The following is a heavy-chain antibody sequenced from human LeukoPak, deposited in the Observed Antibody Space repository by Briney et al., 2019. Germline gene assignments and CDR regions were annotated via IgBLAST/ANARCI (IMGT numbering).Heavy chain of an antibody. V-gene: IGHV3-23*01. CDR3: AKVMKGSERLTMVRGVIIKTAGLYYMDV. J-gene: IGHJ6*03. Sequence: GGSLRLSCAASGFTLSSYAMSWVRQAPGQGLEWVSSISASGGSTNYADSVKGRFTISRDNCKNTVYLQMNSLRAEDTAVYYCAKVMKGSERLTMVRGVIIKTAGLYYMDVWGKGTTVTVSS. CDR2: ISASGGST. D-gene: IGHD3-10*01. CDR1: GFTLSSYA.